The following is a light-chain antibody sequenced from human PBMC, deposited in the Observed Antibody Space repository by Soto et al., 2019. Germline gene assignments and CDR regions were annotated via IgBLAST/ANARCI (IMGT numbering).Light chain of an antibody. J-gene: IGKJ4*01. CDR2: GAS. CDR1: QSVSSN. CDR3: QQYNNWPFT. V-gene: IGKV3-15*01. Sequence: EIVMTQSPATLSVSPGERATLSCRASQSVSSNLVWYQQKPGQAPRLLIYGASTRATGIPARFSGSGSGTEFSLTISSLQSEDSAVYYCQQYNNWPFTFGGGTKVEIK.